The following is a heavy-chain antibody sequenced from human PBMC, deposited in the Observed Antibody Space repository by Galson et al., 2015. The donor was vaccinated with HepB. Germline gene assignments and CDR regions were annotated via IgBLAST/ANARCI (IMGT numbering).Heavy chain of an antibody. J-gene: IGHJ6*02. CDR1: GGSISSGGYY. V-gene: IGHV4-31*03. Sequence: LSLTCTVSGGSISSGGYYWSWIRQHPGKGLEWIGYIYYSGSTYYNPSLKSRVTISVDTSKNQFSLKLTSVTAADTAVYYCARFAGVPVDTVMIYYYYGMDVWGQGTTVTVSS. D-gene: IGHD5-18*01. CDR3: ARFAGVPVDTVMIYYYYGMDV. CDR2: IYYSGST.